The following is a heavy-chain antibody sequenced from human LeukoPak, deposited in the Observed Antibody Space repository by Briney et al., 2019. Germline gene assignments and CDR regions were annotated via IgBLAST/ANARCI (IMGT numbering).Heavy chain of an antibody. V-gene: IGHV3-23*01. CDR2: ISGSGAST. D-gene: IGHD6-13*01. CDR3: ARAAGWLDP. Sequence: GGSLRLSCLTSGFTLSTNAMSWVRQAPGKGLEWISGISGSGASTYYADSVKGRFTISRDNARKSIYLQMNSLRAEDTAVYYCARAAGWLDPWGQGSLVIVSS. J-gene: IGHJ5*02. CDR1: GFTLSTNA.